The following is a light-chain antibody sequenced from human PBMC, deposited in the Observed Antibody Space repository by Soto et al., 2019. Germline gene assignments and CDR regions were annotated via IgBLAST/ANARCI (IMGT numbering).Light chain of an antibody. CDR1: QGISNW. Sequence: DIQMTQSPSFVSASVGDRVTITCRASQGISNWLAWYQQKPGKAPKLLISAATSLVNGVPSRFSGSRSGTHFSLTITSLQPEDFATYYCQHAHGLPLAFGGGTRVDIK. CDR3: QHAHGLPLA. J-gene: IGKJ4*01. V-gene: IGKV1D-12*01. CDR2: AAT.